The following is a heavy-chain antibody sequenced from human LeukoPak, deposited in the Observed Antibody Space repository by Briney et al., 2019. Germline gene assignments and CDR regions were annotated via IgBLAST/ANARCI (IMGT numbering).Heavy chain of an antibody. CDR2: IYYSGST. CDR3: ARSVTISAPIDSFDY. CDR1: GGSNISYF. Sequence: SETLSLTCPGSGGSNISYFWRWIGQPPGKGLEWIGYIYYSGSTNYNPSLKSRVSISVDTSKNQFSLKLSSVTAADTAVYYCARSVTISAPIDSFDYWGQGTLVTVSS. V-gene: IGHV4-59*01. J-gene: IGHJ4*02. D-gene: IGHD4-17*01.